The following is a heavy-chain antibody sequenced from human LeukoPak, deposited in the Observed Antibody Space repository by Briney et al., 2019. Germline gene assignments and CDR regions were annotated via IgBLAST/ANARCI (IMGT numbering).Heavy chain of an antibody. D-gene: IGHD3-16*01. V-gene: IGHV4-31*03. Sequence: SQTLSLTCTVSGGSLSSGGYYWSWIRQHPGTGLEWIGYIYYSGSTYYNPSLKSRVTISVDTSKNQFSLKLSSVTAADTAVYYCAREDYDYVWGSYDNIWGQGTMVTVSS. CDR1: GGSLSSGGYY. CDR3: AREDYDYVWGSYDNI. J-gene: IGHJ3*02. CDR2: IYYSGST.